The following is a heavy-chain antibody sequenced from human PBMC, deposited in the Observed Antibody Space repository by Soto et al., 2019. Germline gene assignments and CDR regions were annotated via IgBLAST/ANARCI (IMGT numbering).Heavy chain of an antibody. D-gene: IGHD3-16*02. V-gene: IGHV1-69*01. J-gene: IGHJ4*02. CDR2: IIPVFGTP. Sequence: QVQLVQSGAEVKETGSSVKVSCKSSGYIFKNYAVTWLRQAPGQGLEWMGGIIPVFGTPDYSQKFRGRVTITADESTSTVYVAMISLNSQDTAVYYCARNLYDYVCGRYRHGGQGTLVTVAS. CDR1: GYIFKNYA. CDR3: ARNLYDYVCGRYRH.